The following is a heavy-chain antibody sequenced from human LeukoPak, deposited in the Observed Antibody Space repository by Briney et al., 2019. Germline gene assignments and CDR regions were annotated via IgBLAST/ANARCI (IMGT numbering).Heavy chain of an antibody. Sequence: GGSLRLSCAASGFTFDDYGMSWVRQAPGKGLEWVSGINWNGGSIDYADSVKGRSTISRDNAKNSLYLQMNSLRAEDTALYYCARYDYSNYVGYYDHWGQGTLVTVSS. CDR2: INWNGGSI. CDR1: GFTFDDYG. CDR3: ARYDYSNYVGYYDH. D-gene: IGHD4-11*01. V-gene: IGHV3-20*04. J-gene: IGHJ4*02.